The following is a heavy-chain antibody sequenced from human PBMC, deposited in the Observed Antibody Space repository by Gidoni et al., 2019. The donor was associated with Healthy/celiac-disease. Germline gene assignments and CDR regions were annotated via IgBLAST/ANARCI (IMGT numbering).Heavy chain of an antibody. CDR3: ARDSAAGDFDY. Sequence: VQLVESGGGVVQPGRSLRLSCAASGFTFGSYAMHWVRQAPGKGLEWVAVISYDGSNKYYADSVKGRFTISRDNSKNTLYLQMNSLRAEDTAVYYCARDSAAGDFDYWGQGTLVTVSS. CDR1: GFTFGSYA. J-gene: IGHJ4*02. V-gene: IGHV3-30*01. D-gene: IGHD6-13*01. CDR2: ISYDGSNK.